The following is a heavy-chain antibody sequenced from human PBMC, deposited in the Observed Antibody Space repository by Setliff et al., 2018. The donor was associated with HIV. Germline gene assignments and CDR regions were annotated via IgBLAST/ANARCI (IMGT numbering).Heavy chain of an antibody. CDR3: ARANFWSGYYGY. J-gene: IGHJ4*02. CDR1: SYSISSGYY. CDR2: IYHSGST. V-gene: IGHV4-38-2*01. D-gene: IGHD3-3*01. Sequence: KPSETLSLTCAVSSYSISSGYYWGWIRQPPGKGLEWIGSIYHSGSTYYNPSLKSRVTISVDTSKNQFSLKLSSVTAADTAVYYCARANFWSGYYGYWGQGTLVTVSS.